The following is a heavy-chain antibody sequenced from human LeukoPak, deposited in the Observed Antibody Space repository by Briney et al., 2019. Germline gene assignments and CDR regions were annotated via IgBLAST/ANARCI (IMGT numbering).Heavy chain of an antibody. CDR3: AREGVKDDYVWGSYRTEGYYFDY. D-gene: IGHD3-16*02. CDR1: GYTFTSYG. V-gene: IGHV1-18*01. CDR2: ISAYNGNT. J-gene: IGHJ4*02. Sequence: ASVKVSCKASGYTFTSYGISWVRQAPGQGLEWMGWISAYNGNTNYAQKLQGRVTMTTDTSTSTAYMELRSLRSDDTAVYYCAREGVKDDYVWGSYRTEGYYFDYWGQGTLVTVSS.